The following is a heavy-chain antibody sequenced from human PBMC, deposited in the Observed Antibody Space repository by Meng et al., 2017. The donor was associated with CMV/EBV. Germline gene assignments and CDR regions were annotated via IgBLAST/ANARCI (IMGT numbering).Heavy chain of an antibody. Sequence: QLRQWGAWLLQPSETLSLTCAVYGGSFSGYYWSWIRQPPGKGLEWIGEINHSGSTNYNPSLKSRVTISVDTSKNQFSLKLSSVTAADTAVYYCARGVGATGKADYWGQGTLVTVSS. V-gene: IGHV4-34*01. CDR3: ARGVGATGKADY. CDR1: GGSFSGYY. CDR2: INHSGST. J-gene: IGHJ4*02. D-gene: IGHD1-26*01.